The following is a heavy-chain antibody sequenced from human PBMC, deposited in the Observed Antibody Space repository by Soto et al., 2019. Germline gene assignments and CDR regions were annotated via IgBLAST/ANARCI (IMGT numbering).Heavy chain of an antibody. J-gene: IGHJ4*02. CDR1: GFSFSSCA. Sequence: SGGSLRLSCAASGFSFSSCAMGWVRQAPGKGLEWVSLISGGGDITYYANSVKGRFTISRDNSKNTLYLQINSLRAEDTAVYFCATQDFRGTTGTTWGQGTLVTVSS. V-gene: IGHV3-23*01. CDR2: ISGGGDIT. CDR3: ATQDFRGTTGTT. D-gene: IGHD1-1*01.